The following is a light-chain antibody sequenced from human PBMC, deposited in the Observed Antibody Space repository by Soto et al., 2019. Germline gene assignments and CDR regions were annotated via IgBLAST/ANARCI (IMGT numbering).Light chain of an antibody. CDR3: SSFAGGNIYV. CDR2: DVT. Sequence: QSALTQPPSASGSPGQSVTISCTGTSCDVGGYNYVSWHQQHPGKAPKLIIYDVTKRPSGVPDRFSGSKSGYTASLTVSGLQAEDEADYYCSSFAGGNIYVFGTGTQLTVL. J-gene: IGLJ1*01. V-gene: IGLV2-8*01. CDR1: SCDVGGYNY.